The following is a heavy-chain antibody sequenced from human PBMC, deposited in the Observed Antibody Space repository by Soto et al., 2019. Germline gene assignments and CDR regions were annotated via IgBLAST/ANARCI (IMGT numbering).Heavy chain of an antibody. CDR1: GGSISSDNCY. V-gene: IGHV4-30-4*01. CDR3: ARDNRAYTYGLSYEYNGMDV. D-gene: IGHD5-18*01. CDR2: VYYSGST. Sequence: PSETLSLTCTVSGGSISSDNCYWSWIRQPPGKGLEWIGYVYYSGSTYYNPSLKSRVTISVDTSQNQFSLKLTSVTAADTAMYYCARDNRAYTYGLSYEYNGMDVWGQGTTVTVSS. J-gene: IGHJ6*02.